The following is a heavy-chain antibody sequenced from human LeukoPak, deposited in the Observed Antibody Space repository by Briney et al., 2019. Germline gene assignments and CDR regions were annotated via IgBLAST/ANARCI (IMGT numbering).Heavy chain of an antibody. D-gene: IGHD5-12*01. Sequence: GGSLRLSCAASVFTFSSYAMICVRQAPGKGLEWGSAISGSGGSTYYADSVKGRFTISRDNSKNTLYLQMNSLRAEDTAVYYCAKVATMGDYYGMDVWGQGTTVTVSS. V-gene: IGHV3-23*01. CDR1: VFTFSSYA. CDR3: AKVATMGDYYGMDV. J-gene: IGHJ6*02. CDR2: ISGSGGST.